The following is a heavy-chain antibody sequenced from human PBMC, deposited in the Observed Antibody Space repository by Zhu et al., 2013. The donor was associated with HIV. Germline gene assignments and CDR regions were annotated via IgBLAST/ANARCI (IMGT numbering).Heavy chain of an antibody. D-gene: IGHD2-21*02. V-gene: IGHV1-69*06. CDR3: ASLSCGGDCSHRGYFQH. Sequence: QVQLVQSGAEVKKPGSSVKVSCKASGGTFSSYAISWVRQAPGQGLEWMGGIIPIFGTANYAQKFQGRVTITADKSTSTAYMELSSLRSEDTAVYYCASLSCGGDCSHRGYFQHWGQGTLVTVSS. CDR2: IIPIFGTA. CDR1: GGTFSSYA. J-gene: IGHJ1*01.